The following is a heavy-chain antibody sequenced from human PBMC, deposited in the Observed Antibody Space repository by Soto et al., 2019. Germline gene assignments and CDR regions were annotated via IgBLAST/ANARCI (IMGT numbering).Heavy chain of an antibody. D-gene: IGHD3-22*01. CDR1: GFTFSSYL. Sequence: GGSLRLSCAASGFTFSSYLIHWVLQAPWKGLVWVSRINSDGSSTSYADSVKGRFTISRDNSKNTLYLQMNSLRAEDTAVYYCARDGLPDYYDSSGYYPYWGQGTLVTVSS. J-gene: IGHJ4*02. V-gene: IGHV3-74*01. CDR3: ARDGLPDYYDSSGYYPY. CDR2: INSDGSST.